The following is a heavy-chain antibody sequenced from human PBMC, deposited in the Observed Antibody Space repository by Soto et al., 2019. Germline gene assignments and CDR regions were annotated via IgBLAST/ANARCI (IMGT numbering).Heavy chain of an antibody. CDR2: IHHSGTT. Sequence: SETLSLTCTVSGVSLSCSNCYWGWVRQPPGKGLEAIGNIHHSGTTYYSLSLMSRVTISVDTSKNQFSLRLSSVTAADTAVYYCARLSHRYFDWFPKDYYYGMDVWGQGTTVTVSS. V-gene: IGHV4-39*01. CDR3: ARLSHRYFDWFPKDYYYGMDV. CDR1: GVSLSCSNCY. D-gene: IGHD3-9*01. J-gene: IGHJ6*02.